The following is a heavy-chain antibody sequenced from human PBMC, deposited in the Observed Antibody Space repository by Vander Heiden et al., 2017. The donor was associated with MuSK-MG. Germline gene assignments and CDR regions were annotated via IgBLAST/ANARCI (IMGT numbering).Heavy chain of an antibody. D-gene: IGHD4-17*01. CDR3: AKDYGDRRYYFDF. J-gene: IGHJ4*02. V-gene: IGHV3-30*18. Sequence: QVQLVESGGGVVQPGRSLRLSCAASGFTFSSYGMHWVRQAPGKGLEWVVVISYDGSNQYYADSVKGRFTISRDNSKNTLYLQMNSLRAEDTAVYYCAKDYGDRRYYFDFWGQGTLVTVAS. CDR1: GFTFSSYG. CDR2: ISYDGSNQ.